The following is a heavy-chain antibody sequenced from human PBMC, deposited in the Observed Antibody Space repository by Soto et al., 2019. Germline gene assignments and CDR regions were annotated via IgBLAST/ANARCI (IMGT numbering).Heavy chain of an antibody. D-gene: IGHD3-22*01. Sequence: ASVKFSCKASGGTFSSYAISWVRQAPGQGLEWMGGIIPIFGTANYAQKFQGRVTITADESTSTAYMELSSLRSEDTAVYYCARVSRYYDSSGYPNAFDIWGQGTMVTVSS. CDR2: IIPIFGTA. V-gene: IGHV1-69*13. J-gene: IGHJ3*02. CDR3: ARVSRYYDSSGYPNAFDI. CDR1: GGTFSSYA.